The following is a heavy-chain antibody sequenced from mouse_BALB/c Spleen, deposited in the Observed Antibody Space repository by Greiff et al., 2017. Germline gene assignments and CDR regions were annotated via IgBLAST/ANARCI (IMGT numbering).Heavy chain of an antibody. CDR1: GFTFSSYG. D-gene: IGHD1-1*01. CDR3: ARDEVLLY. V-gene: IGHV5-6-3*01. CDR2: INSNGGST. Sequence: EVQGVESGGGLVQPGGSLKLSCAASGFTFSSYGMSWVRQTPDKRLELVATINSNGGSTYYPDSVKGRFTISRDNAKNTLYLQMSSLKSEDTAMYYCARDEVLLYWGQGTTLTVSS. J-gene: IGHJ2*01.